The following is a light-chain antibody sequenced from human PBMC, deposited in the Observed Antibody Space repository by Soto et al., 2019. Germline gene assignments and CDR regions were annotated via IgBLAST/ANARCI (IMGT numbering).Light chain of an antibody. Sequence: QSALTQPPSASGSPGQSVTISCAGTSSDVGAYNFVSWFQQHPGKAPKLIIYEVAKRPSGVPDRFSGSKSGNTASLTVSGLQAEDEADYYCATWDDSLSGRWVFGGGTKVTVL. J-gene: IGLJ3*02. V-gene: IGLV2-8*01. CDR2: EVA. CDR1: SSDVGAYNF. CDR3: ATWDDSLSGRWV.